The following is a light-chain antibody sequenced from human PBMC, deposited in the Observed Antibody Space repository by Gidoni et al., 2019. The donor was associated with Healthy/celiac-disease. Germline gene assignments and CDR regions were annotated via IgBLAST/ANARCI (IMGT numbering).Light chain of an antibody. V-gene: IGKV4-1*01. Sequence: DIVLTPSPDSLAVSLGERAPINCKSSQSVLYSSNNKNYLAWYQQKPGQPPKLLIYWASTRESGVPDRFSGSGSGTDFTLTISSLQAEDVAVYYCQQYYSTPPTFGQGTKVEIK. CDR1: QSVLYSSNNKNY. CDR2: WAS. J-gene: IGKJ1*01. CDR3: QQYYSTPPT.